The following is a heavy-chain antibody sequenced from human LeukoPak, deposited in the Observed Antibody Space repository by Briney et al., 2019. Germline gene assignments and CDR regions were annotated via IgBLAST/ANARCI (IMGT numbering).Heavy chain of an antibody. V-gene: IGHV3-66*01. Sequence: GGSLRLSCAASGFTVSSNYMSWVRQAPGKGLEWVSVIYSGGSTYYADSVEGRFTISRDNSKNTLYLQMNSLRAEDTAVYYCARDRVAAAGVDYWGQGTLVTVSS. J-gene: IGHJ4*02. CDR2: IYSGGST. D-gene: IGHD6-13*01. CDR1: GFTVSSNY. CDR3: ARDRVAAAGVDY.